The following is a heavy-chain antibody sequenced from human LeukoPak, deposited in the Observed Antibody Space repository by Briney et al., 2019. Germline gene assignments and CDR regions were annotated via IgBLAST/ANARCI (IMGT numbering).Heavy chain of an antibody. CDR3: AKDRRGVTYYYGMDV. V-gene: IGHV3-23*01. CDR2: ISGSGGST. J-gene: IGHJ6*02. CDR1: GFTVSSNY. Sequence: GGSLRLSCAASGFTVSSNYMSWVRQAPGKGLEWVSAISGSGGSTYYADSVKGRFTISRDNSKNTLYLQMNSLRAEDTAVYYCAKDRRGVTYYYGMDVWGQGTAVTVSS. D-gene: IGHD3-10*01.